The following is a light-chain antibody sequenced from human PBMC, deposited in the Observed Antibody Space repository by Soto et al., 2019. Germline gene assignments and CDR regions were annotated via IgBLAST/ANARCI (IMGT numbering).Light chain of an antibody. CDR1: SSDVGGYNC. CDR3: KSYAGSNTYV. V-gene: IGLV2-11*01. Sequence: QSVLTQPRSVSGSPGQSVTISCTGTSSDVGGYNCVSWYQQHPGKAPQLIIYDVTQRPSGVPDRFSGSKSGNTASLSISGLQAEDEADYYCKSYAGSNTYVFGSGTKV. J-gene: IGLJ1*01. CDR2: DVT.